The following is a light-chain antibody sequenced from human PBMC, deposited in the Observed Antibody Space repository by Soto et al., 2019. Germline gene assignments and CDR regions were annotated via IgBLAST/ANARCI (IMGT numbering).Light chain of an antibody. Sequence: EIVMTQSPATLPVSPGERATLSCRASQSVSSNLAWYQQKPGQAPRLLIYGASTRATGTPVRFSGSGSGTEFTLTISSLQSEDFAVYYCQQYNNWPPWTFGRGTKVEIK. V-gene: IGKV3-15*01. CDR2: GAS. CDR3: QQYNNWPPWT. J-gene: IGKJ1*01. CDR1: QSVSSN.